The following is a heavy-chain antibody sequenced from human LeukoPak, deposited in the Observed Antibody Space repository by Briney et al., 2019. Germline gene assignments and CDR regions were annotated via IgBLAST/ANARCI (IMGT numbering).Heavy chain of an antibody. J-gene: IGHJ4*02. CDR2: IYYTGNT. Sequence: SETLSLACTVSRVSISSSYSYWGWIRQTPGMGLEWLGSIYYTGNTYYNASLKSQVSISIDTSKNQFSLKLTSVTAADTAVYYCARQTGSGLFILPGGQGTLVTVSS. CDR3: ARQTGSGLFILP. D-gene: IGHD3/OR15-3a*01. V-gene: IGHV4-39*01. CDR1: RVSISSSYSY.